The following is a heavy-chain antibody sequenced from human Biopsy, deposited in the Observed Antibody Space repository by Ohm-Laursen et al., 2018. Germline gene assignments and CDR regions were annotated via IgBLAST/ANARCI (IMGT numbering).Heavy chain of an antibody. V-gene: IGHV1-46*01. D-gene: IGHD6-19*01. CDR2: INPSGSTT. CDR1: GYSFTSYY. J-gene: IGHJ4*02. Sequence: GASVKVSCKASGYSFTSYYMHWVRQAPGQGLEWMGMINPSGSTTSYPQIFQGRVTMTRDTSKSTVYMELSSLRSAETAVYFCARNTGWYGDLYYFDYWGQGTLVTVSS. CDR3: ARNTGWYGDLYYFDY.